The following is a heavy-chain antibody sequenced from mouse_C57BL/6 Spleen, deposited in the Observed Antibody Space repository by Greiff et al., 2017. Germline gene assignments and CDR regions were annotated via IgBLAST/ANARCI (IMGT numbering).Heavy chain of an antibody. V-gene: IGHV1-80*01. CDR2: IYPGDGDT. D-gene: IGHD1-1*01. J-gene: IGHJ1*03. CDR3: ARDYGSSPWYFDV. CDR1: GYAFSSYW. Sequence: VKLMESGAELVKPGASVKISCKASGYAFSSYWMNWVKQRPGKGLEWIGQIYPGDGDTNYNGKFKGKATLTADKSSSTAYMQLSSLTSEDSAVYFCARDYGSSPWYFDVWGTGTTVTVSS.